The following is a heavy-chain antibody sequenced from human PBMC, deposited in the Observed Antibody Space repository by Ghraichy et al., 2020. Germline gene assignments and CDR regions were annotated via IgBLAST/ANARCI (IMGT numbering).Heavy chain of an antibody. D-gene: IGHD6-19*01. Sequence: GGSLRLSCAASGFIFSLYDMHWVRQATGKGLEWVSGISSTDDTYYPGSVKGRFTISRENAKNSLYLQMNSLRVEDTAVYFCARSGWRHNTNFDFWGQGTLVTVPS. J-gene: IGHJ4*02. CDR2: ISSTDDT. CDR1: GFIFSLYD. CDR3: ARSGWRHNTNFDF. V-gene: IGHV3-13*04.